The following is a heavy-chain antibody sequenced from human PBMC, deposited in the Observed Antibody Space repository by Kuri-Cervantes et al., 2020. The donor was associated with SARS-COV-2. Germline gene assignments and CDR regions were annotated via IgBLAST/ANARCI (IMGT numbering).Heavy chain of an antibody. D-gene: IGHD3-3*01. Sequence: GESLKISCAASGFTFSSYAIRWVRQAPGKGLEWVAVISKDASDKYYADSVKGRFTISRDNSKNTVYLQMNSLRPEDTAVYYCARAQRDLRITIFGVVIQGYYYYYGMDVWGQGTTVTDSS. CDR2: ISKDASDK. CDR3: ARAQRDLRITIFGVVIQGYYYYYGMDV. J-gene: IGHJ6*02. CDR1: GFTFSSYA. V-gene: IGHV3-30-3*01.